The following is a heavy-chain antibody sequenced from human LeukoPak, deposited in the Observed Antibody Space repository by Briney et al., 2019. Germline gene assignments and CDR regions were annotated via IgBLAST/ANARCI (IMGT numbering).Heavy chain of an antibody. CDR3: AKGGSANYFYYMDV. CDR2: ISVSGGST. D-gene: IGHD3-16*01. CDR1: GFTFISYA. V-gene: IGHV3-23*01. J-gene: IGHJ6*03. Sequence: PGGSLRLPCAASGFTFISYAMSWVRQAPGKGLEWVSVISVSGGSTYYADSVKGRFTISRDNSKNTLYLQMNSLRAEDTAVYYCAKGGSANYFYYMDVWGTGTTVTVSS.